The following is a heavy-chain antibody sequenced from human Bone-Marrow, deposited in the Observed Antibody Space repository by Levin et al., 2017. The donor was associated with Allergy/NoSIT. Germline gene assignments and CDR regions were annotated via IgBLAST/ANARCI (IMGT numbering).Heavy chain of an antibody. V-gene: IGHV3-15*07. Sequence: PGGSLRLSCAASGFTFSNAWMNWVRQAPGKGLEWVGRIKSKTDGGTTDYAAPVKGRFTISRDDSKNTLYLQMNSLKTEDTAVYYCTTDFSSLPSSSSWYETRIYYYYDGMDVWGQGTTVTVSS. CDR3: TTDFSSLPSSSSWYETRIYYYYDGMDV. CDR1: GFTFSNAW. J-gene: IGHJ6*02. D-gene: IGHD6-13*01. CDR2: IKSKTDGGTT.